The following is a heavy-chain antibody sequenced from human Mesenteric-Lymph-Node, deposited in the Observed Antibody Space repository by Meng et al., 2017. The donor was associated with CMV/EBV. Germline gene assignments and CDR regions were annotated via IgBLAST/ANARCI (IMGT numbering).Heavy chain of an antibody. CDR1: GYTFTSYG. J-gene: IGHJ4*02. Sequence: ASVKVSCKASGYTFTSYGLDWVRQAPGQGFEWMGWVSPYGLTNYPQKFQGRVTMTTDTSTSTVYMELSSLRSEDTAVYYCARGGSYYFDYWGQGTLVTVSS. CDR3: ARGGSYYFDY. V-gene: IGHV1-18*01. D-gene: IGHD3-10*01. CDR2: VSPYGLT.